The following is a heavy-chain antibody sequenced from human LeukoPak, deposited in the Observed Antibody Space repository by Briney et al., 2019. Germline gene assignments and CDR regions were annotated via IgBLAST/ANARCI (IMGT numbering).Heavy chain of an antibody. D-gene: IGHD2-2*01. Sequence: SVKVSCKASGGTFSSYAISWVRQAPGQGLEWMGGIIPIFGTANYAQKFQGRVTITTDESTSTAYMELSSLRSEDTAVYYCEIVVVPAAYYYYMDVWGKGTTVTVSS. CDR2: IIPIFGTA. J-gene: IGHJ6*03. V-gene: IGHV1-69*05. CDR1: GGTFSSYA. CDR3: EIVVVPAAYYYYMDV.